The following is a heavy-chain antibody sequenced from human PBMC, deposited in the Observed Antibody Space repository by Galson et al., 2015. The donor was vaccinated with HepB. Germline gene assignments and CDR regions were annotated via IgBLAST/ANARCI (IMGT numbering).Heavy chain of an antibody. V-gene: IGHV4-39*01. J-gene: IGHJ4*02. D-gene: IGHD6-13*01. CDR1: GGSISSSRYY. CDR3: ARGELTSTWAAPGY. Sequence: SETLSLTCTVSGGSISSSRYYWGWIRQPPGKGLEWIGSIYYSGSTYYNPSLKSRVTISVDTSKNRFSLNLTSVTAADTAVYYCARGELTSTWAAPGYWGQGILVTVSP. CDR2: IYYSGST.